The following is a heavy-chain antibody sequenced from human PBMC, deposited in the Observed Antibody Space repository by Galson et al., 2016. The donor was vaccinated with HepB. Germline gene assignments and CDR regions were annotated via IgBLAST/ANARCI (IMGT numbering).Heavy chain of an antibody. CDR1: GFTFSSYA. Sequence: SLRLSCAASGFTFSSYAMNWVRQAPGKGLEWVSSISGNARSTYYADSVKGRFTISRDNSKNTLYLQVNSLRAEDTAIYYCARAYYDFVYGMDVWGQGTTVTVSS. CDR2: ISGNARST. CDR3: ARAYYDFVYGMDV. D-gene: IGHD3-3*01. J-gene: IGHJ6*02. V-gene: IGHV3-23*01.